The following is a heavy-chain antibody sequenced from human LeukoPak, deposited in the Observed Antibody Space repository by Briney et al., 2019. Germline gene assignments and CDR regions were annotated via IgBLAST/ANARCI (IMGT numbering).Heavy chain of an antibody. Sequence: GGSLRLSCVASGFTFSNYWMTWVRQAPGKGLQWVANIKYDGSEKFSVDSVKGRFTISRDNANRSLYLQMNSLRAEDTAVYYCASGRSYYDYWGQGTLVTVSS. J-gene: IGHJ4*02. D-gene: IGHD2-15*01. CDR2: IKYDGSEK. V-gene: IGHV3-7*01. CDR3: ASGRSYYDY. CDR1: GFTFSNYW.